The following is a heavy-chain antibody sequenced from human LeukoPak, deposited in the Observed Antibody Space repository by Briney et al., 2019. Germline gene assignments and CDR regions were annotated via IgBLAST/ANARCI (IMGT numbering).Heavy chain of an antibody. CDR2: ISGSGSGDST. CDR3: AKIRAPAYDF. Sequence: GGSLRLSCAASGFTFSNYAMRWVRQAPGKGLEWVSAISGSGSGDSTYYADSVKGRFTISRDNSKNTLYLQMSSLRAEDTAVYYCAKIRAPAYDFWGQGTMVTVSS. CDR1: GFTFSNYA. J-gene: IGHJ3*01. D-gene: IGHD3-3*02. V-gene: IGHV3-23*01.